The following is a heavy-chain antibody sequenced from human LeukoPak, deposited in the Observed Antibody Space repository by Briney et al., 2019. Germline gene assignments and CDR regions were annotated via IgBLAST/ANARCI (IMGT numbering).Heavy chain of an antibody. D-gene: IGHD6-13*01. Sequence: GGSLRLSCAASGFTFSSYSMNWVGQDPGKGVEWVSSISSSSSYIYYADSVKGRFTISRDNAKNSLYLQMNSLRAEDTAVYYCARDPPRIAAAGYYFDYWGQGTLVTVSS. CDR2: ISSSSSYI. CDR1: GFTFSSYS. V-gene: IGHV3-21*01. J-gene: IGHJ4*02. CDR3: ARDPPRIAAAGYYFDY.